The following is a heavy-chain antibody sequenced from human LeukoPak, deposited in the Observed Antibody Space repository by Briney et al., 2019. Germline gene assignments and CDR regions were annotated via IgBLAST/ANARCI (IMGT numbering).Heavy chain of an antibody. CDR2: IYYSGST. J-gene: IGHJ4*02. CDR3: AREGESYQFDY. CDR1: GGSISSYY. D-gene: IGHD2-2*01. Sequence: SETLSLTCTVSGGSISSYYWSWIRQPPGKGLEWIGYIYYSGSTNYNPSLKSRVTKSVDTSKNQFSLKLSSVTAADTAVYYCAREGESYQFDYWGQGTLVTVSS. V-gene: IGHV4-59*01.